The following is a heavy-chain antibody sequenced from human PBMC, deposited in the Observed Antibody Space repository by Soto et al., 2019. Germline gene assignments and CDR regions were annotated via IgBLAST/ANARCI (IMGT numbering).Heavy chain of an antibody. J-gene: IGHJ4*02. CDR2: IYYSGGT. V-gene: IGHV4-31*03. CDR1: GGSISSGDYY. D-gene: IGHD3-22*01. CDR3: VRVPYDSSGYFDY. Sequence: SETLSLTCTVSGGSISSGDYYWSWIRQHPGKGLEYIGYIYYSGGTYYNPSLKSRVTISVDTSKNQFPLKLSSVTAADTAVYYCVRVPYDSSGYFDYWGQGTQVTVSS.